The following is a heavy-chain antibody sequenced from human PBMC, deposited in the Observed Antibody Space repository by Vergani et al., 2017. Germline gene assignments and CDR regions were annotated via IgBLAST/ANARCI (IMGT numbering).Heavy chain of an antibody. CDR2: IIPIFGTA. J-gene: IGHJ4*02. CDR1: GGTFSSYA. D-gene: IGHD3-16*01. V-gene: IGHV1-69*01. CDR3: AREGAIRGNGGPSQGY. Sequence: QVQLVQSGAEVKKPGSSVKVSCKASGGTFSSYAISWVRQAPGQGLEWMGGIIPIFGTANYAQKFQGRVTITADESTSPAYMELSSLRSEDTAVYYCAREGAIRGNGGPSQGYWGQGTLVTVSS.